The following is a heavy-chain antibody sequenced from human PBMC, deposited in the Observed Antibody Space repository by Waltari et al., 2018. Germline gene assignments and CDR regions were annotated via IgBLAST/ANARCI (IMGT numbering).Heavy chain of an antibody. Sequence: QVQLQESGPGLVKPSEPLSLTCTVSGGSIRSYYCRWILQPPAQGLEWIGYIYYSGSTNYNPSLKSRVTISVDTAKNQFSLKLSSVTAADTAVYYCARVGYGVYYYDSSAKIDYWGQGTLVTVSS. CDR2: IYYSGST. CDR1: GGSIRSYY. V-gene: IGHV4-59*12. CDR3: ARVGYGVYYYDSSAKIDY. J-gene: IGHJ4*02. D-gene: IGHD3-22*01.